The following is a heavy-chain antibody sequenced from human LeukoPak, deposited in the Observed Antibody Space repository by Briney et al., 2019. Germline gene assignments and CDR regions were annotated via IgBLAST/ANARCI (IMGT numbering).Heavy chain of an antibody. J-gene: IGHJ4*01. CDR1: GFTFSTYW. Sequence: GGSLRLSCAASGFTFSTYWMHWVRQAPGKGLVWVSRINVDGTTTTYADSVKGRFTISRDNAKNTLYLQMNSPRGGDTAVYYCARTFENTYGDYWGHGTLVTVSS. CDR3: ARTFENTYGDY. V-gene: IGHV3-74*01. CDR2: INVDGTTT. D-gene: IGHD5-18*01.